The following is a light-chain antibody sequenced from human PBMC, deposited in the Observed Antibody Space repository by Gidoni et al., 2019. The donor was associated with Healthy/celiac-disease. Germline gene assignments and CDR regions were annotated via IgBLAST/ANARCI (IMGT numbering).Light chain of an antibody. CDR3: QQYNSYSYT. CDR1: QSISSW. CDR2: KAS. V-gene: IGKV1-5*03. Sequence: DIQMNQSPSTLSASVGDRVTITCRASQSISSWLAWYQQKPGKAPKLLIYKASSLESGVPSRFSGSGSGTEFTLTISSLQPDDFATYYCQQYNSYSYTFGQXTKLEIK. J-gene: IGKJ2*01.